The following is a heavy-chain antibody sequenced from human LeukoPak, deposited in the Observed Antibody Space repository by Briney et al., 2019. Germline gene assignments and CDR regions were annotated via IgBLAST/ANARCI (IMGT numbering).Heavy chain of an antibody. V-gene: IGHV4-59*01. D-gene: IGHD6-13*01. CDR1: GGSISSYY. J-gene: IGHJ5*02. CDR3: ARDSSSWDNWFDP. Sequence: SETLSLTCTVSGGSISSYYWSWIRQPPGKGLEWIGYIYYSGSTNYNPSLKSRVTISVDTSKNQFSLKLSSVTAADTAVYYCARDSSSWDNWFDPWGQGPLVTVSS. CDR2: IYYSGST.